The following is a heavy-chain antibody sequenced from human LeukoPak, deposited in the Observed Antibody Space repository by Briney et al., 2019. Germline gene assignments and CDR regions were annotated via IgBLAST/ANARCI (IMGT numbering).Heavy chain of an antibody. J-gene: IGHJ6*02. CDR2: IWYDGSNK. Sequence: PGKSLRLSCAASGFTFSGFGMHWVRQAPGKGLEWVAVIWYDGSNKYYADSVKGRFTISRDNAKNSLYLQMSNLRAEDTAVYFCARGGGLDVWGQGATVTVSS. CDR1: GFTFSGFG. CDR3: ARGGGLDV. D-gene: IGHD3-16*01. V-gene: IGHV3-33*03.